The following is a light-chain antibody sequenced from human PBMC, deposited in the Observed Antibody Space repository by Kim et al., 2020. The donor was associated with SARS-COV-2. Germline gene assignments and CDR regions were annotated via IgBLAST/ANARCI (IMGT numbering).Light chain of an antibody. CDR2: VGTGGIVG. CDR3: GADNGSGSNFVYV. CDR1: SGYSNYK. Sequence: ELTQPPSASASLGASVTLTCTLSSGYSNYKVDWYQQRPGKGPRFVMRVGTGGIVGSKGDGIPDRFSVLGSGLNRYLTIKNIQEEDESDYHCGADNGSGSNFVYVFGTGTKVTVL. V-gene: IGLV9-49*01. J-gene: IGLJ1*01.